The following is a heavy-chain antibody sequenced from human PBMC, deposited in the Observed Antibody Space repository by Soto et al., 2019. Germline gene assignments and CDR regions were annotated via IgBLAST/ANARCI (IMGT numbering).Heavy chain of an antibody. D-gene: IGHD2-2*01. CDR3: AKDLVSSSASCIDY. CDR2: ISGPGGST. V-gene: IGHV3-23*01. Sequence: GGSLRLSCAASGFTFSSYAMSWVRQAPGKGLEWVSGISGPGGSTFYADSVKGRFSISRDNSKNTLYLQMNSLRAEDTAIYYCAKDLVSSSASCIDYWGQETLVTVSS. CDR1: GFTFSSYA. J-gene: IGHJ4*02.